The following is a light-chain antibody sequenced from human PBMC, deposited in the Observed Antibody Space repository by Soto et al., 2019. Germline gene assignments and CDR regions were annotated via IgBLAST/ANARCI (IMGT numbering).Light chain of an antibody. CDR3: QQSYRLT. CDR2: AAS. V-gene: IGKV1-39*01. Sequence: DIQMTQSPSSLSASVGDRVTITCRASQSISSYLNWYQQKPGKAPKLLIYAASSLQSGVPSRFSGSGSGTDFTLTISSLQPEDVATYYCQQSYRLTFFGGTKVEIK. CDR1: QSISSY. J-gene: IGKJ4*01.